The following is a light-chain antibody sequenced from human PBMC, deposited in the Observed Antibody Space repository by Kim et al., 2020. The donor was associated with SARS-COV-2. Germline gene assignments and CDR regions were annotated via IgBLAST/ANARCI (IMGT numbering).Light chain of an antibody. J-gene: IGLJ2*01. V-gene: IGLV3-21*03. CDR3: QVWDSITDPVI. CDR2: DDS. CDR1: NLERRS. Sequence: VAPGKTARITCGGNNLERRSVHWYQQKPGQAPVLILCDDSDRSSGIPERFSGSNSGNTATLTISRVEAGDEADYYCQVWDSITDPVIFGGGTQLTVL.